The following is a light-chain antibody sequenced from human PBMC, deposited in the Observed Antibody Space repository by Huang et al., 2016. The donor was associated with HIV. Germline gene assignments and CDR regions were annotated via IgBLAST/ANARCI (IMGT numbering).Light chain of an antibody. CDR2: WAS. Sequence: DIVMTQSPDSLAVSLGERATINCKSSQTILHDSDSRNYLAWYQQKQGQPPKLLIHWASIRKSGVPDRFIGSGSGTDVTLTISSLQAEDVAVYYCQQYYSSPFTFGPGTNVDI. J-gene: IGKJ3*01. CDR1: QTILHDSDSRNY. CDR3: QQYYSSPFT. V-gene: IGKV4-1*01.